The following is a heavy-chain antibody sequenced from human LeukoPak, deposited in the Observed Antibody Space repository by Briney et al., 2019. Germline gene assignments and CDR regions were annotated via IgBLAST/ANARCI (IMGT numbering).Heavy chain of an antibody. J-gene: IGHJ3*02. CDR1: GGSISSGDYY. Sequence: PSETLSLTCTVSGGSISSGDYYWSWIRQPPGKGLEWIGYIYYSGSTYYNPSLKSRVTISVDTSKNQFSLKLSPVTAADTAVYYCARGGSNWFDDAFDIWGQGTMVTVSS. CDR2: IYYSGST. D-gene: IGHD3-10*01. V-gene: IGHV4-30-4*01. CDR3: ARGGSNWFDDAFDI.